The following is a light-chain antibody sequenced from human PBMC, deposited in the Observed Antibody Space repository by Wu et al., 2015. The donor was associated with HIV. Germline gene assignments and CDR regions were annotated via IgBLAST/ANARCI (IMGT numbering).Light chain of an antibody. V-gene: IGKV3-20*01. J-gene: IGKJ3*01. CDR2: SAS. CDR1: QTVASSH. CDR3: QQFRT. Sequence: IVLTQSPGTLSLSPGERATLSCRANQTVASSHLAWYQQKPGQAPRLLIYSASSRATGIPDRFSGSGSRRDFTLTISSLEPEDFAVYFCQQFRTFGPGTKVDIK.